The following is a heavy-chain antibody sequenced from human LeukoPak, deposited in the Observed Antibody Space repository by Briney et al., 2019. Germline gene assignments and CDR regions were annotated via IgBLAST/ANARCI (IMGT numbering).Heavy chain of an antibody. Sequence: SETLSLTCTVSGGSISSYYWSWIRQPPGKGLEWIGYVHHSGTTNYNPSLKSRVTISLDTSKNQFSLRLTSVTAADTGVYYCARHRPNDYGGNSGVFDYWGQGTLVTVSS. CDR2: VHHSGTT. D-gene: IGHD4-23*01. V-gene: IGHV4-59*01. CDR1: GGSISSYY. CDR3: ARHRPNDYGGNSGVFDY. J-gene: IGHJ4*02.